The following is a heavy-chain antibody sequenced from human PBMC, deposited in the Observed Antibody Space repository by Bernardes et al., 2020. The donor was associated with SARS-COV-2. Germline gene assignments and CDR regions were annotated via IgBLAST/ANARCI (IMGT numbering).Heavy chain of an antibody. D-gene: IGHD3-9*01. V-gene: IGHV4-4*07. CDR1: GGSINNYY. CDR2: IYTGVST. Sequence: SETLSLTCTVSGGSINNYYWNWIRQPAGNGLEWIGHIYTGVSTNYNPSLKSRLTMSVDTSKNQFSLKLSSVTAADTAVYYCARRLVGVEYFDYWGQGTLVTVSS. CDR3: ARRLVGVEYFDY. J-gene: IGHJ4*02.